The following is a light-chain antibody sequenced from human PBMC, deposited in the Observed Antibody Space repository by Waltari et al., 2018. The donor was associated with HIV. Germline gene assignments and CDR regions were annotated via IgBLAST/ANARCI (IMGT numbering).Light chain of an antibody. J-gene: IGLJ2*01. CDR3: SAYTSSSTLAV. V-gene: IGLV2-14*01. CDR2: GVS. Sequence: QSALTQPASVSGSPGPSITISCTGTSSDFGGYAYVSWYQQHPGKAPKLMIYGVSSRPAGVSNRFSGSRSGNTASLTISGLQAEDEADYYCSAYTSSSTLAVFGGGTKLTVL. CDR1: SSDFGGYAY.